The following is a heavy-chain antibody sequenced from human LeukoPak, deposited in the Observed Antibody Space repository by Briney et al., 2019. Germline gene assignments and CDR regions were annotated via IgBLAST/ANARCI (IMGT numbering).Heavy chain of an antibody. Sequence: GGSLRLSCVVSGFTLSSRWMMWVRQAPGEGLEWMTNINRDGSEMNYVDSVKGRFTITRDNAENSLYLQMSNLRAEDTAVYFCARGGGLDVWGQGATVTVSS. CDR1: GFTLSSRW. V-gene: IGHV3-7*03. J-gene: IGHJ6*02. CDR3: ARGGGLDV. CDR2: INRDGSEM. D-gene: IGHD3-16*01.